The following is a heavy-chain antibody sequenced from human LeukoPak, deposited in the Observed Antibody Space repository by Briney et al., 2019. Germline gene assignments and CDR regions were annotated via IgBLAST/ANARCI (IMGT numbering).Heavy chain of an antibody. J-gene: IGHJ4*02. CDR3: ARRSGSGWYELDY. V-gene: IGHV5-51*01. CDR2: IYPGDSDT. D-gene: IGHD6-19*01. Sequence: HGESLKISCKASGYNFTNYLIGWVRQMPGKGLEWMGIIYPGDSDTRYSPSFQGQVTISADKSISTAYLQWSSLKASDTAMYFRARRSGSGWYELDYWGQGTLVSVSS. CDR1: GYNFTNYL.